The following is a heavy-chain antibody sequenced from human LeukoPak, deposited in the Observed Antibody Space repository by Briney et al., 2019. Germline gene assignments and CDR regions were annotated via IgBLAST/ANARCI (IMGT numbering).Heavy chain of an antibody. Sequence: GASVKVSCKASGYTFTGYYMHWVRQAPGQGLGRMGWINPNSGGTNYAHKFQGRVTVTRDTSISTGYMELSRLRSDDTAVYYCARLGAVAGTGPLGYWGQGTLVTVSS. J-gene: IGHJ4*02. D-gene: IGHD6-19*01. CDR3: ARLGAVAGTGPLGY. V-gene: IGHV1-2*07. CDR1: GYTFTGYY. CDR2: INPNSGGT.